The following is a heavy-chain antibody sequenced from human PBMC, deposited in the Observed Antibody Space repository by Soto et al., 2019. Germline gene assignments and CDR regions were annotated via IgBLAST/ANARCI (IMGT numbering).Heavy chain of an antibody. V-gene: IGHV1-3*05. CDR1: GYTFTNYA. D-gene: IGHD5-12*01. CDR2: INAGNCNT. J-gene: IGHJ4*02. Sequence: QVPLVQSGAEEKKPGASVKVSCKASGYTFTNYATHWVRQAPGQRLEWMGWINAGNCNTKYSQKFQGRVTITRDTSASTAYMELSSLRSEDTAVYYCARVSGYYLPDYWGQGTLVTVSS. CDR3: ARVSGYYLPDY.